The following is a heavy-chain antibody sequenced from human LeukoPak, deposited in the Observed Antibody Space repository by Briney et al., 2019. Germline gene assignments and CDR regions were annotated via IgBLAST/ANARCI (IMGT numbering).Heavy chain of an antibody. Sequence: GASVKVSCKASGYTFTTYAMHWVRQAPGQRLEWMGWINTGNGNTKYSQKFQDRVTITRDTSASTVYMELSSLRSEDTAVYYCARDKVTTNGYNWFDPWGQGTLVTVSS. D-gene: IGHD4-11*01. CDR1: GYTFTTYA. CDR3: ARDKVTTNGYNWFDP. CDR2: INTGNGNT. V-gene: IGHV1-3*04. J-gene: IGHJ5*02.